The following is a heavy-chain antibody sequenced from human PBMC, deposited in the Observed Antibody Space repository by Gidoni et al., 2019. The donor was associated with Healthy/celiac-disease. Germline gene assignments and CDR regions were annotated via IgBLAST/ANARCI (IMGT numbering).Heavy chain of an antibody. D-gene: IGHD3-10*01. CDR1: GFTFSSYG. CDR2: ISYDGSNK. V-gene: IGHV3-30*18. Sequence: QVQLVESGGGVVQPGRSLRLSYAASGFTFSSYGMHWVRQAPGKGLEWVAVISYDGSNKYYADSVKGRFTISRDNSKNTLYLQMNSLRAEDTAVYYCAKDPGVRGVIPGYWGQGTLVTVSS. CDR3: AKDPGVRGVIPGY. J-gene: IGHJ4*02.